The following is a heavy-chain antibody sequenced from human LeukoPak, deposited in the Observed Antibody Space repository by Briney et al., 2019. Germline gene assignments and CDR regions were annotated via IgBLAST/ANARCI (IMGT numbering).Heavy chain of an antibody. J-gene: IGHJ5*02. D-gene: IGHD6-13*01. CDR2: MNPNSGNT. CDR3: ARDCSSSWYYWFDP. V-gene: IGHV1-8*01. Sequence: ASVKVSCKASGYTFTSYDINWVRQATGQGLEWMGWMNPNSGNTGYAQKFQGRVTMTRNTSISTAYMELSSLRSGDTAVYYCARDCSSSWYYWFDPWGQGTLVTVSS. CDR1: GYTFTSYD.